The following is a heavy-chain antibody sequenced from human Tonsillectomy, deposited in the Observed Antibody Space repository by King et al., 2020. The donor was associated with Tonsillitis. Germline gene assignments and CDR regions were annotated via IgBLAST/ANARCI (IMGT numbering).Heavy chain of an antibody. CDR2: IYYSVST. V-gene: IGHV4-39*01. D-gene: IGHD2/OR15-2a*01. CDR1: GGSISSSSYY. J-gene: IGHJ4*02. CDR3: ARHDQLLCFDY. Sequence: QLQESGPGLVKPSETLSLTCTVSGGSISSSSYYWGWIRQPPGKGLEWIGSIYYSVSTNYNPSLKSRVTISVDPSKNQFSLKLSSVTAADTAVYYCARHDQLLCFDYWGQGTLVTVSS.